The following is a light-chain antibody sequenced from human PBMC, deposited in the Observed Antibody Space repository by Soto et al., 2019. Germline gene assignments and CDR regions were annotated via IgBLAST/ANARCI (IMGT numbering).Light chain of an antibody. CDR2: GND. V-gene: IGLV1-47*01. CDR3: ATWDGSLSGPV. J-gene: IGLJ2*01. CDR1: SSNIGGNS. Sequence: QPVLTQPPSVSGTPGQRVSISCSGSSSNIGGNSVAWYQQLPGTAPKLLIYGNDLRPSGVTDRFSGSKSGTSASLAISGLRSEDEADYHCATWDGSLSGPVFGGGTKVTVL.